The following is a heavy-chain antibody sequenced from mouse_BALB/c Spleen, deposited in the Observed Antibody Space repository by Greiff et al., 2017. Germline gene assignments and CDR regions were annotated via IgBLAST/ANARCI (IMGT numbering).Heavy chain of an antibody. CDR2: ISNGGGST. D-gene: IGHD1-1*01. Sequence: EVKVVESGGGLVQPGGSLKLSCAASGFTFSSYTMSWVRQTPEKRLEWVAYISNGGGSTYYPDTVKGRFTISRDNAKNTLYLQMSSLKSEDTAMYYCARHRNGSRAYYFDYWGQGTTLTVSS. J-gene: IGHJ2*01. CDR3: ARHRNGSRAYYFDY. V-gene: IGHV5-12-2*01. CDR1: GFTFSSYT.